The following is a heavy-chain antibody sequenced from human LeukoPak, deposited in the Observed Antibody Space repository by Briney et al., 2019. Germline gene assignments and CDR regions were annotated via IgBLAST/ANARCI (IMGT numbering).Heavy chain of an antibody. CDR1: GFTVSSNY. Sequence: GGSLRLSCAASGFTVSSNYMSWVRQAPGKGLEWVSVIYSGGSTYYADSVKGRFTISRDNSKNTLYLQMNSLRAEDTAVYYCASLYSSSWSPYFDYWGQGTPVTIST. J-gene: IGHJ4*02. V-gene: IGHV3-66*01. CDR3: ASLYSSSWSPYFDY. D-gene: IGHD6-13*01. CDR2: IYSGGST.